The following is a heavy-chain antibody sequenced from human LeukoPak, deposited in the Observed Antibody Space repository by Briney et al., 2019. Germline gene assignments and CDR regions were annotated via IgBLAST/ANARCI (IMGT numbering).Heavy chain of an antibody. D-gene: IGHD2-2*01. J-gene: IGHJ1*01. CDR1: GFTFRSYA. CDR2: ISGSGSST. Sequence: PGGSLRLSCAASGFTFRSYALNWVRQPPGKGLEWVSGISGSGSSTYYADSVKGRFTISRDNSKNTLYLQMKSLRADDTAVYYCAKGLSVVVFTEGIVLWGQGALCTVSS. CDR3: AKGLSVVVFTEGIVL. V-gene: IGHV3-23*01.